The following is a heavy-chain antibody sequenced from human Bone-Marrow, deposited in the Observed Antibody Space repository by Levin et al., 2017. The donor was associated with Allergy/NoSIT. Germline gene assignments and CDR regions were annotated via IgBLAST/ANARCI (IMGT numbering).Heavy chain of an antibody. V-gene: IGHV3-74*03. CDR1: GVTFSSYW. CDR2: INRDGTTT. D-gene: IGHD6-19*01. J-gene: IGHJ4*02. CDR3: TREMAVAGTSWDY. Sequence: PGGSLRLSCAASGVTFSSYWMHWVRQTPGNGLVWVSRINRDGTTTAYADSVKGRFTISRDNAKNTLYLQMNSLRAEDTAVYFCTREMAVAGTSWDYWGQGTLVTVSS.